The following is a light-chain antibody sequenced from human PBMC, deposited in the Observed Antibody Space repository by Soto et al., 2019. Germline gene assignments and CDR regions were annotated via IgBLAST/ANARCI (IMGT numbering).Light chain of an antibody. CDR3: QQYGSSPTWT. CDR1: QSVSSY. Sequence: EIVLTQSPATLSLSPGQRATVSCRASQSVSSYLAWYQQKPGQAPRLLIYDASNRATGIPAKFSGSGSGTDFTLTISSLEPEDFAVYYCQQYGSSPTWTFGQGTKVDI. CDR2: DAS. J-gene: IGKJ1*01. V-gene: IGKV3-11*01.